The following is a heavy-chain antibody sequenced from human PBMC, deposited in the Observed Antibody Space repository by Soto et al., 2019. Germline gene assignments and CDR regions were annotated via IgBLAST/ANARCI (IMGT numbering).Heavy chain of an antibody. CDR2: INPKNGNT. J-gene: IGHJ4*01. V-gene: IGHV1-18*01. CDR3: ARGVHRWITGTTYINSPLDL. CDR1: GYSFTDYY. Sequence: QVHLVQSGAEVKKPGASVRVSCKASGYSFTDYYVSWVRQAPGQGLGWMGWINPKNGNTNYAPTVEGRVTMTTDPSTATAYMEVRSLRSDDTAMYYCARGVHRWITGTTYINSPLDLWGQGTVVSVSS. D-gene: IGHD1-20*01.